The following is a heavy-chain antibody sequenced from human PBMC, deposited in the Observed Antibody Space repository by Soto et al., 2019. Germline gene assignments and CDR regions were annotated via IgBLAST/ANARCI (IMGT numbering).Heavy chain of an antibody. Sequence: ASVKVTCKASGYTFTGYYMHWVRQAPGQGLEWMGWINPNSGGTNYAQKFQGWVTMTRDTSISTAYMELSRLRSDDTAVYYCARGPPIVLMVYAIYFDYWGQGTLVTVSS. CDR2: INPNSGGT. J-gene: IGHJ4*02. V-gene: IGHV1-2*04. CDR1: GYTFTGYY. D-gene: IGHD2-8*01. CDR3: ARGPPIVLMVYAIYFDY.